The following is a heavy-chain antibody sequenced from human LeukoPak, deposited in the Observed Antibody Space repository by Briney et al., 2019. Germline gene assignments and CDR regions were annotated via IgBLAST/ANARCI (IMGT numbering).Heavy chain of an antibody. J-gene: IGHJ5*02. CDR1: GGTFSSYG. CDR2: IIPIFGTA. Sequence: GASVNVSCKASGGTFSSYGISWVRQAPGQGLEWMGGIIPIFGTANYAQKFQGRVTITADQSTRTAYMELSSLRSEDTAVYYCARAGLWFGELLPFDHWGQGTLVTVSS. CDR3: ARAGLWFGELLPFDH. D-gene: IGHD3-10*01. V-gene: IGHV1-69*13.